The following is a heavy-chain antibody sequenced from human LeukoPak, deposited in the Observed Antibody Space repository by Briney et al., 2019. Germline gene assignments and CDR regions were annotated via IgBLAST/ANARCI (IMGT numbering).Heavy chain of an antibody. Sequence: SVKVSCKASVGTFSSYAISWARQAPGQGLEWMGRIIPILGIANYAQKFQGRVTITADKSTSTAYMELSSLRSEDTAVYYCAIYGVDTAMVTSYYGMDVWGQGTTVTVSS. CDR2: IIPILGIA. J-gene: IGHJ6*02. CDR1: VGTFSSYA. D-gene: IGHD5-18*01. CDR3: AIYGVDTAMVTSYYGMDV. V-gene: IGHV1-69*04.